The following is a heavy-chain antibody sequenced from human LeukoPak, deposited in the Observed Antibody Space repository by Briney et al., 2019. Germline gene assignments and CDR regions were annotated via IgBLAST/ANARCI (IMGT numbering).Heavy chain of an antibody. D-gene: IGHD4-23*01. CDR1: GGTFSSYA. Sequence: SVKVSCKASGGTFSSYAISWVRQAPGQGLEWMGGIIPIFGTADYAQKFQGRVTITADESTSTAYMELSSLRSEDTAVYYCATTVVTQYYYYYMDVWGKGTTVTVSS. V-gene: IGHV1-69*13. CDR3: ATTVVTQYYYYYMDV. CDR2: IIPIFGTA. J-gene: IGHJ6*03.